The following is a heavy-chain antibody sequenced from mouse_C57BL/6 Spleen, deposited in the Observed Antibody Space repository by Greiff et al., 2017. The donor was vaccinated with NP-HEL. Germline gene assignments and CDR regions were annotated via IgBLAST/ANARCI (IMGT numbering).Heavy chain of an antibody. CDR2: IRSKSNNYAT. CDR1: GFSFNTYA. CDR3: VRHEDYGPFAY. V-gene: IGHV10-1*01. J-gene: IGHJ3*01. D-gene: IGHD1-1*01. Sequence: EVKLMESGGGLVQPKGSLKLSCAASGFSFNTYAMNWVRQAPGKGLEWVARIRSKSNNYATYYADSVKDRFTISRDDSESMLYLQMNNLKTEDTAMYYCVRHEDYGPFAYWGQGTLVTVSA.